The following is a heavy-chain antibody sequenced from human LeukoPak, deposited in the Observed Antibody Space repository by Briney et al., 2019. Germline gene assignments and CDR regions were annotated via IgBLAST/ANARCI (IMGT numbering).Heavy chain of an antibody. D-gene: IGHD3-22*01. J-gene: IGHJ5*02. CDR3: ASYYYDSSGYGSWFDP. CDR1: GGSISSYY. Sequence: PSETLSLTCTVSGGSISSYYWSWIRQPAGKGLEWIGRIYTSGSTNYNPSLKSRVTMSVDTSKNQFSLKLSSVTAADTAVYYCASYYYDSSGYGSWFDPWGQGTLVTVSS. V-gene: IGHV4-4*07. CDR2: IYTSGST.